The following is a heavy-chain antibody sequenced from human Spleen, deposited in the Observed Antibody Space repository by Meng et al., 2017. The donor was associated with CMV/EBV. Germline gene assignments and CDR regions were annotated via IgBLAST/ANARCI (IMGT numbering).Heavy chain of an antibody. V-gene: IGHV1-2*02. CDR1: GYTFTGYY. J-gene: IGHJ4*02. CDR2: INPKSDDT. Sequence: KVSCKASGYTFTGYYMHWLRQAPGQGLEWLGWINPKSDDTRYAQKFQGRITLTRDTSISTAYMELSSLRTDDTAVYFCARSGGGLAFWGQGTLVTVSS. CDR3: ARSGGGLAF. D-gene: IGHD1-14*01.